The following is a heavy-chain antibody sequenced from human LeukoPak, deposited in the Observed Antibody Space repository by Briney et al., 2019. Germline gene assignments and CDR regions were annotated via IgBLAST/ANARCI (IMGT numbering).Heavy chain of an antibody. CDR2: IYYSGST. V-gene: IGHV4-30-4*08. J-gene: IGHJ4*02. D-gene: IGHD3-22*01. CDR3: AGDSSGYYYGGY. Sequence: PSETLSLTCTVSGGSISSGGYYWSWIRQPPGKGLEWIGYIYYSGSTYYNPSLKSRVTISVDTSKNQFSLKLSSVTAADTAVYYCAGDSSGYYYGGYWGQGTLVTVSS. CDR1: GGSISSGGYY.